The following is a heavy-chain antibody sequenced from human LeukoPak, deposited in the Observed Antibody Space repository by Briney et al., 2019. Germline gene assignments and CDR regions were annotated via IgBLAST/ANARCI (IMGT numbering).Heavy chain of an antibody. J-gene: IGHJ4*02. Sequence: GGSLRLSCAASGFTVSSNYMSWVRQAPGKGLEWVSAMSGSGGSTYYADSVKGRFTISRDNSKNTLYLQMNSLRVEDTAVYYCAKDSSESSGYQFDYWGQGTLVTVSS. V-gene: IGHV3-23*01. CDR3: AKDSSESSGYQFDY. D-gene: IGHD3-22*01. CDR2: MSGSGGST. CDR1: GFTVSSNY.